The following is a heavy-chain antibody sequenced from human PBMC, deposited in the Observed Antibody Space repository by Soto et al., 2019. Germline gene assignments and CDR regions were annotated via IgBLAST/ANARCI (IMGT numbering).Heavy chain of an antibody. V-gene: IGHV1-8*01. J-gene: IGHJ6*03. CDR1: GYTFTSYD. D-gene: IGHD4-17*01. CDR3: ARATADYGDYSPPYYYYYYYMDV. Sequence: ASVKVSCKASGYTFTSYDINWVRQATGQGLEWMGWMNPNSGNTGYAQKFQGRVTMTRNTSISTAYMELSSLRSDDTAVYYCARATADYGDYSPPYYYYYYYMDVWGKGTTVTVSS. CDR2: MNPNSGNT.